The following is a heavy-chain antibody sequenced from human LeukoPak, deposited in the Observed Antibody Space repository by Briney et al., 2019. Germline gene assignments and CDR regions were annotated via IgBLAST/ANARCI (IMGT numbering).Heavy chain of an antibody. D-gene: IGHD3-9*01. Sequence: SVKVSCKASGGTFSTYAINWVRQAPGQGLEWMGGIIPIFATANYAQSFQGRVTITADESTSTAYMELTSLRSDDTAVYYCARDGYFEENYFDYWGQGTLVTVSS. CDR2: IIPIFATA. CDR3: ARDGYFEENYFDY. CDR1: GGTFSTYA. J-gene: IGHJ4*02. V-gene: IGHV1-69*01.